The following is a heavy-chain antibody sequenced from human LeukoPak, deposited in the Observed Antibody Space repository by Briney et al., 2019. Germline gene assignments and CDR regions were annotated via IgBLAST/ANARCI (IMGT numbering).Heavy chain of an antibody. Sequence: SETLSLTCTVSGGSISSYYWSWIRQPPGKGLEWIGYIYYSGSTNYNPSLKSRVTISVDTSKNQFSLKLSSVTAADTAVYYCARGSRYCSSTSCYVYWGQGTLVTVSS. CDR2: IYYSGST. V-gene: IGHV4-59*01. CDR3: ARGSRYCSSTSCYVY. J-gene: IGHJ4*02. D-gene: IGHD2-2*01. CDR1: GGSISSYY.